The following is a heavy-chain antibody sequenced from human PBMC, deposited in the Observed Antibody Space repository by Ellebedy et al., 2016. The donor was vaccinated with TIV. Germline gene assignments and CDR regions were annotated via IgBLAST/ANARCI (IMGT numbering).Heavy chain of an antibody. D-gene: IGHD3-10*01. CDR2: IYSGGTT. J-gene: IGHJ4*02. Sequence: PGGSLRLSCAASGFTVSSNYMSWVRQAPGKGLDWVSLIYSGGTTYYADSVKGRFTISRDNSTNTLYLQMNSLRVEDTAVYYCAGVGGYDSGSDYWGQGTLVTVSS. V-gene: IGHV3-66*01. CDR1: GFTVSSNY. CDR3: AGVGGYDSGSDY.